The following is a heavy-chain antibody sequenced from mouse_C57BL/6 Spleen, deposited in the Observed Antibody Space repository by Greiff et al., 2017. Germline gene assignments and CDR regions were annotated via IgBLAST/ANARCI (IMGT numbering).Heavy chain of an antibody. CDR2: IYPSDSET. Sequence: QVQLQQPGAELVRPGSSVKLSCKASGYTFTSYWMDWVKQRPGQGLEWIGNIYPSDSETHYNQKFKDKATLTVDKSSSTAYMQLSSLTSEDSAVYYCARGYYGSRFAYCGQGTLVTVSA. D-gene: IGHD1-1*01. V-gene: IGHV1-61*01. CDR1: GYTFTSYW. CDR3: ARGYYGSRFAY. J-gene: IGHJ3*01.